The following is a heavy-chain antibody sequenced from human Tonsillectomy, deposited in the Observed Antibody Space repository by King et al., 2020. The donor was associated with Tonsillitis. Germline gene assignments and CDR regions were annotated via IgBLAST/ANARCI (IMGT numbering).Heavy chain of an antibody. J-gene: IGHJ4*02. CDR2: IKQDGSEK. V-gene: IGHV3-7*01. Sequence: VQLVESGGGLVQPGGSLRLSCAASGFTLSSYWMSWVRQAPGKGLEWVANIKQDGSEKYYVDFVKGLFTIARDNAKNSLSLQMNSLRAEDTAVYYCARELPRIAARGYFDYWGQGTLVTVSS. CDR3: ARELPRIAARGYFDY. CDR1: GFTLSSYW. D-gene: IGHD6-6*01.